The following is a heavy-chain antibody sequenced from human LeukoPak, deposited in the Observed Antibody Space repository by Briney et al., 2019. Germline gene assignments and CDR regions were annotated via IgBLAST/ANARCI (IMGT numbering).Heavy chain of an antibody. CDR3: ARDKYYYYGSGSYDDTFDY. CDR1: GYTFTSYG. Sequence: ASVKVSCKASGYTFTSYGISWVRQAPGQGLEWMGWISAYNGNTNYAQKLQGRVTMTTDTSTSTAYMELRSLRSDDTAVYYCARDKYYYYGSGSYDDTFDYRGQGTLVTVSS. D-gene: IGHD3-10*01. J-gene: IGHJ4*02. CDR2: ISAYNGNT. V-gene: IGHV1-18*04.